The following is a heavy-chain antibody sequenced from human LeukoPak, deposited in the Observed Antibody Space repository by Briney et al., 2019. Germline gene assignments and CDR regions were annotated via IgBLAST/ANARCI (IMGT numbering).Heavy chain of an antibody. V-gene: IGHV1-18*01. J-gene: IGHJ5*02. CDR1: GYTFTSYG. CDR2: TSAYNGNT. Sequence: ASVKVSCKASGYTFTSYGISWVRQAPGQGLEWMGWTSAYNGNTNYAQKLQGRVTMTTDTSTSTAYMELRSLRSDDTAVYYCARVPPIEEVPAAINPWGQGTLVTVSS. CDR3: ARVPPIEEVPAAINP. D-gene: IGHD2-2*01.